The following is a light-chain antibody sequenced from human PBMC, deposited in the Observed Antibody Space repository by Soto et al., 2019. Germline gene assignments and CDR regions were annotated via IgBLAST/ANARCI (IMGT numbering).Light chain of an antibody. J-gene: IGLJ1*01. CDR2: TNS. CDR3: QSYDSSLSGSRV. CDR1: SSNIGAGYD. Sequence: QSVLTQPPSVSGAPGQRVTISCTGSSSNIGAGYDVHWYQQLPGTAPKLLIYTNSNRPSGVPDRFSGSKSGTSASLAITGLQAEDEAYYYCQSYDSSLSGSRVFGTGTKLTVL. V-gene: IGLV1-40*01.